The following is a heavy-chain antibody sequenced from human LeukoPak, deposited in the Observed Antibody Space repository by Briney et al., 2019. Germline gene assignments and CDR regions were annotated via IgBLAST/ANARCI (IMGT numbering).Heavy chain of an antibody. CDR2: ISGSGGST. CDR1: GFTFSSYA. J-gene: IGHJ4*02. CDR3: AKDFGYSVVRGAPDY. D-gene: IGHD3-10*01. Sequence: SGGSLRLSCAASGFTFSSYAMSWVRQAPGKGLEWVSAISGSGGSTYYADSVKGRFTISRDNSKNTLYLQMNSLRAEDTAVYYCAKDFGYSVVRGAPDYWGQGTLVTVSS. V-gene: IGHV3-23*01.